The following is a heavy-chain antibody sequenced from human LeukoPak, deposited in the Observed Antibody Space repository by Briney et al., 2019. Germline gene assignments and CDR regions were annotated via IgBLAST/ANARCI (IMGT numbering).Heavy chain of an antibody. D-gene: IGHD1-26*01. V-gene: IGHV3-20*01. CDR2: LTRNGGST. J-gene: IGHJ4*02. CDR3: VRLGEEYNFPY. CDR1: GFKFDDYG. Sequence: GGSLRLSCAAFGFKFDDYGMSWVRQAPGRGLEWVSGLTRNGGSTSYVDSVRGRFTISRDNAKNSLYLQMSSLRAEDTAFYHCVRLGEEYNFPYWGQGALVIVSS.